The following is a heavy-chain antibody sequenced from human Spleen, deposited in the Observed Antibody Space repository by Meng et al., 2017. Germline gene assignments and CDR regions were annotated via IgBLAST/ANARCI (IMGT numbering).Heavy chain of an antibody. Sequence: QVKLRTSGPGPVQPSQTLSLTCAISGDSVSTNSAAWNWIRQSSSRGLEWLGRTYYRSRWYTDYAEPVKSRITFNPDTSKNQVSLQLNSVTPEDTAVYYCAREFWSGFDYWGQGSLVTVSS. CDR2: TYYRSRWYT. D-gene: IGHD2-8*02. J-gene: IGHJ4*02. CDR1: GDSVSTNSAA. CDR3: AREFWSGFDY. V-gene: IGHV6-1*01.